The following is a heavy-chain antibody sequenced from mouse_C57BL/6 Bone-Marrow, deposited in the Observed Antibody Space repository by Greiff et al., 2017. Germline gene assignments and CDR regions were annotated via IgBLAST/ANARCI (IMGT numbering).Heavy chain of an antibody. CDR3: GRGTYYDYDDYAMDY. J-gene: IGHJ4*01. D-gene: IGHD2-4*01. Sequence: QVHVKQSGAELASPGASVTLSCKASGYTFTDHIMNWVKKRPGQGLEWIGRIYPVSGETNYNQKFMGKATFSVDRSSSTVYMVLNSLTSEDPAVYYCGRGTYYDYDDYAMDYWGQGTSVTVSS. V-gene: IGHV1-11*01. CDR1: GYTFTDHI. CDR2: IYPVSGET.